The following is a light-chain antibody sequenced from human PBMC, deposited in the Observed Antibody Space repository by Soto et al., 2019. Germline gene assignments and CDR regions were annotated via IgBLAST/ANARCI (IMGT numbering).Light chain of an antibody. Sequence: QSVLTQPASVSGSPGRSITISCTGTSSDVGGYNYVSWYQQYPGKAPKLVIYEVTYQPSGVSNRFSGSKSGNTASLSISGLQAEDESDYYCSSYTTSRTVIFGGGTKLTVL. CDR1: SSDVGGYNY. J-gene: IGLJ2*01. V-gene: IGLV2-14*01. CDR2: EVT. CDR3: SSYTTSRTVI.